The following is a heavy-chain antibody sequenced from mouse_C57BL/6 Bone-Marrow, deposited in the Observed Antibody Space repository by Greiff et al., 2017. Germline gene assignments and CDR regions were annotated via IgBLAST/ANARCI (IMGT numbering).Heavy chain of an antibody. Sequence: QVQLQQSGPELVKPGASVKLSCKASGYTFTSYDINWVKQRPGQGLEWIGWIYPRDGSTKYNEKFKGKATLTVDTSSSTAYMELHSLTSEDSAVYFGARERVITTVPFAYWGQGTLVTVSA. J-gene: IGHJ3*01. D-gene: IGHD1-1*01. V-gene: IGHV1-85*01. CDR1: GYTFTSYD. CDR2: IYPRDGST. CDR3: ARERVITTVPFAY.